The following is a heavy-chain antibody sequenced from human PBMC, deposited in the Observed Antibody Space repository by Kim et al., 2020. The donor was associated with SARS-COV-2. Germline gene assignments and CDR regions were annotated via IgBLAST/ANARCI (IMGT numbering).Heavy chain of an antibody. Sequence: YADSVKGRFTISRDNAKNTLYLQMGSLRADDVAVYYCARTDYTGGDYYFDSWGQGTLVTVSS. V-gene: IGHV3-74*01. CDR3: ARTDYTGGDYYFDS. J-gene: IGHJ4*02. D-gene: IGHD2-2*02.